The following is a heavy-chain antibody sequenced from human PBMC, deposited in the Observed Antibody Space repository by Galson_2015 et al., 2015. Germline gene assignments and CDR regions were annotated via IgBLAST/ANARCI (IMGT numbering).Heavy chain of an antibody. J-gene: IGHJ3*01. V-gene: IGHV4-39*01. CDR1: GGSISSSSYY. CDR3: ARQGSRPITMIVV. Sequence: LTCTVSGGSISSSSYYWGWIRQPPGKGLEWIGSIYYSGSTYYNPSLKSRVTISVDTSKNQFSLKLSSVTAADTAVYYCARQGSRPITMIVVWGQGTMVTVSS. CDR2: IYYSGST. D-gene: IGHD3-22*01.